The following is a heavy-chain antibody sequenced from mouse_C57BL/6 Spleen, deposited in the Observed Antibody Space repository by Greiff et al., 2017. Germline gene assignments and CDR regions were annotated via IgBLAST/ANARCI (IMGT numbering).Heavy chain of an antibody. CDR3: ARHYYGSRGGYFDV. D-gene: IGHD1-1*01. CDR1: GYTFTSYG. CDR2: IYPRSGNT. V-gene: IGHV1-81*01. J-gene: IGHJ1*03. Sequence: VQLQQSGAELARPGASVKLSCKASGYTFTSYGISWVKQRTGQGLEWIGEIYPRSGNTYYNEKFKGKATLTADKSSSTAYMELRSLTSEDSAVYFCARHYYGSRGGYFDVWGTGTTVTVSS.